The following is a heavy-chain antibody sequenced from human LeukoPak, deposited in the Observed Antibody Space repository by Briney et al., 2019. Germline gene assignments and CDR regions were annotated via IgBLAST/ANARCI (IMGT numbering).Heavy chain of an antibody. Sequence: XSVKVSCKASGYTFTGYYMHWVRQAPGQGLEWMGWINPNSGGTNYAQKFQGRVTMTRDTSISTAYMELSRLRSDDTAVYYCAREFSDSSSLDYWGQGTLVTVSS. D-gene: IGHD6-13*01. CDR3: AREFSDSSSLDY. V-gene: IGHV1-2*02. J-gene: IGHJ4*02. CDR1: GYTFTGYY. CDR2: INPNSGGT.